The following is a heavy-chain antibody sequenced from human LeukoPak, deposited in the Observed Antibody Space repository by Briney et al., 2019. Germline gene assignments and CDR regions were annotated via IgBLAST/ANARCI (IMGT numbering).Heavy chain of an antibody. CDR1: GFTFSNYA. V-gene: IGHV3-23*01. J-gene: IGHJ4*02. Sequence: PGGSLRLSCAASGFTFSNYAMPWVRQAPGKGLEWVSTISGSGDSTYYSDSVKGRFTISRDNTKNALYLQMNSLRADDTAVYFCARDSTWLLDYWGQGTLITVSS. D-gene: IGHD6-19*01. CDR2: ISGSGDST. CDR3: ARDSTWLLDY.